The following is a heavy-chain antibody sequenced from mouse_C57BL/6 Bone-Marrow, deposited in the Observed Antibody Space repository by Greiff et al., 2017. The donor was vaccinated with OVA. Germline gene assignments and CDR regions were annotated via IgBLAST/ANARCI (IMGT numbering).Heavy chain of an antibody. CDR3: ASNYGSSRYWYFDV. CDR1: GFTFSDYY. CDR2: ISNGGGST. Sequence: EVQGVESGGGLVQPGGSLKLSCAASGFTFSDYYMYWVRQTPEKRLEWVAYISNGGGSTYYPDTVKGRFTISRDNAKNTLYLQMSRLKSEDTAMYYCASNYGSSRYWYFDVWGTGTTVTVSS. V-gene: IGHV5-12*01. D-gene: IGHD1-1*01. J-gene: IGHJ1*03.